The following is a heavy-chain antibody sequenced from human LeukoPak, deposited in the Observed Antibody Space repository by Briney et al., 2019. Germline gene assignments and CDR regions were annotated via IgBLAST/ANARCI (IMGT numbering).Heavy chain of an antibody. CDR3: AKDADIVVSSYFDY. CDR1: GFTFSSYA. D-gene: IGHD2-2*01. CDR2: ISYDGSNK. V-gene: IGHV3-30*04. Sequence: GGSLRLSCAASGFTFSSYAMHWVRQAPGKGLEWVAVISYDGSNKYYADSVKGRFTISRDNSKNTLYLQMNSLRAEDTAVYYCAKDADIVVSSYFDYWGQGTLVTVSS. J-gene: IGHJ4*02.